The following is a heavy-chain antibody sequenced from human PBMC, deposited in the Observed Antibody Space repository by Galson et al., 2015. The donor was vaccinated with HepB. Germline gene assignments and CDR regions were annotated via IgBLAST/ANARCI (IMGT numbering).Heavy chain of an antibody. J-gene: IGHJ6*02. V-gene: IGHV3-48*03. D-gene: IGHD2-2*01. CDR3: ARDIGYCTSPTCYASGYHGMDV. CDR1: GFTFDGYE. CDR2: ISSSGSII. Sequence: SLRLSCAVSGFTFDGYEMTWVRQGPGKGLEWVSYISSSGSIIYYADSVKGRFTISRDNAKNSLYLQMNSLRAEDTAVYFCARDIGYCTSPTCYASGYHGMDVWGQGTTVTVSS.